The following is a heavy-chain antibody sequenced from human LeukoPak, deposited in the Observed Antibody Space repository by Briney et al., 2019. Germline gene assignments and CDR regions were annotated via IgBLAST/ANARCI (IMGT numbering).Heavy chain of an antibody. CDR3: ARDVAAAATWFDP. Sequence: TGGSLRLSCAASGFTFSSYGMHWVRQAPGKGLEWVAVIWYDASNRYYADSVKGRFTISRDNSKNTLYLQMNSLRAEDTAVYFCARDVAAAATWFDPWGQGTLVTVSS. V-gene: IGHV3-33*01. J-gene: IGHJ5*02. CDR2: IWYDASNR. D-gene: IGHD6-13*01. CDR1: GFTFSSYG.